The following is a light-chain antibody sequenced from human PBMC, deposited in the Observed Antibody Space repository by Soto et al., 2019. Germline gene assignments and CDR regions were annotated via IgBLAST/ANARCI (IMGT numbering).Light chain of an antibody. J-gene: IGKJ2*01. CDR1: QSIISY. Sequence: DIQMTQSPSSLSVSVGDRVTITCRASQSIISYLNWYQQKPGKAPKLLIYAASSLQSGVPSRFSGSGSGTDFTLTISSLQPEDFATYYCQQSYSTPYTFGQGTKLEIK. CDR2: AAS. V-gene: IGKV1-39*01. CDR3: QQSYSTPYT.